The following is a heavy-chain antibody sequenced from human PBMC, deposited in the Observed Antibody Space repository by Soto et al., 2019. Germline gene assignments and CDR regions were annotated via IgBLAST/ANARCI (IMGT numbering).Heavy chain of an antibody. CDR1: GFTVSSNY. V-gene: IGHV3-53*05. CDR2: IYSGGST. CDR3: ARAYSGYDYDEYYFDY. Sequence: GGSLRLSCAASGFTVSSNYMSWVRQAPGKGLEWVSVIYSGGSTYYADSVKGRFTISRDNSKNTLYLQMSSLRSEDTAVYYCARAYSGYDYDEYYFDYWGQGTLVTVSS. J-gene: IGHJ4*02. D-gene: IGHD5-12*01.